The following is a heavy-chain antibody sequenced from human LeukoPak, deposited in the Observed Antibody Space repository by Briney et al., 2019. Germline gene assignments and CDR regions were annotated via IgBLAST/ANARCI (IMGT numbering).Heavy chain of an antibody. Sequence: GSLRLSCATSGITLYHYAMALVRQAPGKGLELVSAISGSGGSTYYADSVKGRFTISRDNSKNTLYLQMSSLRAEDTALYYCAKYNSDWYDDYWGQGTLVTVSS. CDR1: GITLYHYA. CDR3: AKYNSDWYDDY. V-gene: IGHV3-23*01. D-gene: IGHD6-19*01. J-gene: IGHJ4*02. CDR2: ISGSGGST.